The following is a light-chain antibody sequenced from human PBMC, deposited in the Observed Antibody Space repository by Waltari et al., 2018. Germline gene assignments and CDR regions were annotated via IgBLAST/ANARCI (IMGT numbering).Light chain of an antibody. CDR1: SANIGSTY. CDR2: RKN. V-gene: IGLV1-47*01. J-gene: IGLJ3*02. Sequence: QSVLTQPPSASGTPGQRVTISCSGSSANIGSTYVYWYQQLPGTAPKLLLYRKNQRPSGVPDRFSGSKSGTSASLAISGLRSEDEADYYCAAWDDSLSGWVFGGGTKLTVL. CDR3: AAWDDSLSGWV.